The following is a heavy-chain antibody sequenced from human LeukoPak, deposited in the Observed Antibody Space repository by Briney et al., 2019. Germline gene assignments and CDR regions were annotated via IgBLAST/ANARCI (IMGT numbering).Heavy chain of an antibody. CDR2: ISGTAFTT. Sequence: GGTLRLSCAASGFTFSSYGMSWVRQAPGKGLEWVSIISGTAFTTYYADSVRGRFTISRDNSKNSLYLQMNSLRAEDTAVYYCARDHLLRITPSGFDYWGQGTLVTVSS. CDR1: GFTFSSYG. V-gene: IGHV3-23*01. CDR3: ARDHLLRITPSGFDY. J-gene: IGHJ4*02. D-gene: IGHD3-10*01.